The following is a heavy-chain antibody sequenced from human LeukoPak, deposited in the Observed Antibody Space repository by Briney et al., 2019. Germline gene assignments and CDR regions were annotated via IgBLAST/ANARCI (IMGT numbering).Heavy chain of an antibody. Sequence: GGSLRLSCAASGFTFSSYSMNWVRQAPGKGLEWVSSFSSSSSYIYYADSVKGRFTISRDNAKSSLYLQMNSLRAEDTAVYYCARDSGRLLWFGELSNAFDIWGQGTMITVSS. CDR1: GFTFSSYS. D-gene: IGHD3-10*01. J-gene: IGHJ3*02. V-gene: IGHV3-21*01. CDR2: FSSSSSYI. CDR3: ARDSGRLLWFGELSNAFDI.